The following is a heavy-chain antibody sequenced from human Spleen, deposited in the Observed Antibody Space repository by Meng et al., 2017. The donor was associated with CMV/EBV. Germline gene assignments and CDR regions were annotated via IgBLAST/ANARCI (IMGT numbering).Heavy chain of an antibody. CDR3: AKDIGDSCYYRLCLDAFDI. V-gene: IGHV3-15*01. CDR1: GFTFSNVW. CDR2: IKSKSDGGTT. Sequence: GGSLRLSCAASGFTFSNVWMSWVRQAPGKGLEWVGRIKSKSDGGTTDYAAPVKGRFTISRDDSKNTLYLQMNSLKTEDTAVYYCAKDIGDSCYYRLCLDAFDIWGQGTMVTVSS. D-gene: IGHD2-21*01. J-gene: IGHJ3*02.